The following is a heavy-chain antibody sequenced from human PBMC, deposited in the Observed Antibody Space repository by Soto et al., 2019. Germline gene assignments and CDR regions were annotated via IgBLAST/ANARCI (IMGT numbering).Heavy chain of an antibody. CDR3: ARESGYSGYDYWFDP. V-gene: IGHV1-18*01. CDR1: GYTFTSYG. D-gene: IGHD5-12*01. J-gene: IGHJ5*02. Sequence: ASVKVSWKASGYTFTSYGISWVRQAPGQGLEWMGWISAYNGNTNYAQKLQGRVTMTTDTSTSTAYMELRSLRSDDTAVYYCARESGYSGYDYWFDPWGQGTLVTVSS. CDR2: ISAYNGNT.